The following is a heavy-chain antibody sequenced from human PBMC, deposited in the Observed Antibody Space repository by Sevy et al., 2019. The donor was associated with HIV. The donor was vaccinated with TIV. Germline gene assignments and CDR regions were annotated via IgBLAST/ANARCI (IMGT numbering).Heavy chain of an antibody. CDR3: ARDFSYYGSGSYHWFDP. D-gene: IGHD3-10*01. V-gene: IGHV4-59*01. Sequence: SETLSLTCTVSGGSISSYYWSWIRQPPGKGLEWFGYIYYSGSTNYNPSLKSRVTISVDTSKNQFSLKLSSVTAADTAVYYCARDFSYYGSGSYHWFDPWGQGTLVTVSS. CDR1: GGSISSYY. J-gene: IGHJ5*02. CDR2: IYYSGST.